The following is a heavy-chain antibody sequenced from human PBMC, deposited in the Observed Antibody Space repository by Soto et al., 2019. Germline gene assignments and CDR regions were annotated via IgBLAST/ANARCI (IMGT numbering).Heavy chain of an antibody. J-gene: IGHJ4*02. CDR2: IKRISDGGTT. Sequence: VGSLRLSCSASGFTFSNAWMIWVRQAPGKGLEWVGRIKRISDGGTTDYAAPVKGRFTISRDDSANTLYLQMNSLKTEDTAVYFCAVNDYLDYWGQGALVTVSS. CDR1: GFTFSNAW. V-gene: IGHV3-15*01. CDR3: AVNDYLDY.